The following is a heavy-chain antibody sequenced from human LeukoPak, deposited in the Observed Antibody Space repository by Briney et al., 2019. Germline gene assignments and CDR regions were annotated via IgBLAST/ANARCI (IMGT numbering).Heavy chain of an antibody. V-gene: IGHV4-31*03. D-gene: IGHD5-18*01. CDR3: ARGGLGGYSYGYDYFYFDY. Sequence: SQTLSHTCTVSGGSISSGGYYWSWIRQHPGKGLEWIGYIYYSGSTYYNPSLKSRVTISVDTSKNQFSLKLSSVTAADTAVYYCARGGLGGYSYGYDYFYFDYWGQGTLVTVSS. J-gene: IGHJ4*02. CDR1: GGSISSGGYY. CDR2: IYYSGST.